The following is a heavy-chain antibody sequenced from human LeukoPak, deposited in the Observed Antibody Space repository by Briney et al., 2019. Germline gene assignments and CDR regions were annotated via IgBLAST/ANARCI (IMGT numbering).Heavy chain of an antibody. CDR3: AREDYGSDWAFCGY. CDR1: GYTFTSYF. CDR2: SYPSGGTT. D-gene: IGHD4-17*01. J-gene: IGHJ4*02. Sequence: GASVKLSCKASGYTFTSYFIHWIRQAPGQGLEWMGLSYPSGGTTGYAQKFQGRVTMTRDTSTSTAYMELSSLTSEDTAVYYCAREDYGSDWAFCGYWGQGTLVTVSS. V-gene: IGHV1-46*01.